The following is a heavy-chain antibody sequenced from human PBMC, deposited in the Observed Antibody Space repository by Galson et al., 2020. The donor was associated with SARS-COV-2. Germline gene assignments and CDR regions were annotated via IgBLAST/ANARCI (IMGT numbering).Heavy chain of an antibody. CDR1: GFTVTTNY. V-gene: IGHV3-53*01. J-gene: IGHJ4*02. D-gene: IGHD1-26*01. CDR2: LYSSGNT. Sequence: GGSLRLSCVASGFTVTTNYMSWVRQAPGKGLEWVALLYSSGNTYYADSVKGRFIISRDNSKNTLFLQMNSLRADDTAIYYCARDPKGATENWGRGTQVNVSS. CDR3: ARDPKGATEN.